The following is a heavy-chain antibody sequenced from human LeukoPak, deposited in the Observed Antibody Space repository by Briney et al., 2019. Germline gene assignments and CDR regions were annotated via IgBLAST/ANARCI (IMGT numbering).Heavy chain of an antibody. Sequence: GESLKISCKGSGYSFTSYWIGWVRQMPGKGLEWMGIIYPGDSDTRYSPSFQGQVTISADKSISTAYLQWSSLKASDTAMYYCARRGSYCSGGSCYIWFEPWGQGTLVTVSS. CDR2: IYPGDSDT. J-gene: IGHJ5*02. CDR3: ARRGSYCSGGSCYIWFEP. V-gene: IGHV5-51*01. D-gene: IGHD2-15*01. CDR1: GYSFTSYW.